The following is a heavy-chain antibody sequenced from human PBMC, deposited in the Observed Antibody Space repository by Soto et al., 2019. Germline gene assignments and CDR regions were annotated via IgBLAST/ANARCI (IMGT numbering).Heavy chain of an antibody. CDR2: ISYDGSNK. J-gene: IGHJ4*02. CDR1: GFTFSSYA. V-gene: IGHV3-30-3*01. CDR3: ARGVGAKGEDY. D-gene: IGHD1-26*01. Sequence: QVQLVESGGGVVQPGRSLRLSCAASGFTFSSYAMHWVRQAPGKGLEWVAVISYDGSNKYYADSVKGRFTISRDNSKNTLYLQMNSLRAEDTAVYYCARGVGAKGEDYWCQGTLVTVSS.